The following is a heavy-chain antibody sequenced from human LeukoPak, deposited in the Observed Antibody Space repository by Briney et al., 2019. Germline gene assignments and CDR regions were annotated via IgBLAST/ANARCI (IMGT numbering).Heavy chain of an antibody. Sequence: GRSLRLSCAASGFTFSSYAMHWVRQAPGKGLEWVAVISYDGSNKYYADSVKGRFTIPRDNSKNTLYLQMNSLRAEDTAVYYCARDFMGRLDYWGQGTLVTVSS. CDR1: GFTFSSYA. J-gene: IGHJ4*02. CDR2: ISYDGSNK. D-gene: IGHD3-10*01. CDR3: ARDFMGRLDY. V-gene: IGHV3-30-3*01.